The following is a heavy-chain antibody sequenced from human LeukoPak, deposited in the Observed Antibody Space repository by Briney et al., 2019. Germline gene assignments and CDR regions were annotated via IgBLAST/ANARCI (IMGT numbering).Heavy chain of an antibody. V-gene: IGHV4-4*08. CDR1: GGSISSYY. CDR2: IYTSGST. Sequence: PSETLSLTCTVSGGSISSYYWSWIRQPPGKGLEWIGYIYTSGSTNYNPSLKSRVTISVDTSKNQFSLKLSSVTAADTAVYYCAREGITMVRGVIITERPSYYYYYYMDVWGKGTTVTISS. CDR3: AREGITMVRGVIITERPSYYYYYYMDV. J-gene: IGHJ6*03. D-gene: IGHD3-10*01.